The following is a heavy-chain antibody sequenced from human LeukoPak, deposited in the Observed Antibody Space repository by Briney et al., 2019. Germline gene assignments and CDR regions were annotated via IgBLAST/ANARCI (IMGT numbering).Heavy chain of an antibody. D-gene: IGHD5-18*01. CDR1: GGSFSGYY. J-gene: IGHJ5*02. V-gene: IGHV4-34*01. CDR2: IYYSGST. CDR3: ARGWDSYGYGDWFDP. Sequence: SETLSLTCAVYGGSFSGYYWGWIRQPPGKGLEWIGSIYYSGSTYYNPSLKSRVTISVDTSKNQFSLKLSSVTAADTAVYYCARGWDSYGYGDWFDPWGQGTLVTVSS.